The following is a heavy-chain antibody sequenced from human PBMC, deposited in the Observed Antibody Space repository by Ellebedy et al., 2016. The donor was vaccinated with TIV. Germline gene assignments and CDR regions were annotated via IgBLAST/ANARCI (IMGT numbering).Heavy chain of an antibody. CDR2: IFIGGTT. Sequence: SETLSLXCTVSGASISSYHWTWIRQPAGKGLEYVGRIFIGGTTDYNPSLRSRVSMSVDTSKNQFSLKLTSVTAADTAMYYCARVARGTTLTTWGLHYYYYMDVWGKGTTVTVSS. CDR1: GASISSYH. J-gene: IGHJ6*03. CDR3: ARVARGTTLTTWGLHYYYYMDV. V-gene: IGHV4-4*07. D-gene: IGHD4-11*01.